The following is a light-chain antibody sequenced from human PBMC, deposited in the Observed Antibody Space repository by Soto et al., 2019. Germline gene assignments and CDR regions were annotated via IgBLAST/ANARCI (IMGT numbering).Light chain of an antibody. CDR3: QVWDSGSDQVV. J-gene: IGLJ3*02. Sequence: SYVLTQPPSVSVAPGQTATITCGGNNIGVKNVHWFQQKPGQAPVLVVYDDRDRPSGIPERFSGSNSGNTATLTISRVEAGDEADYYCQVWDSGSDQVVFGGGTKLTVL. V-gene: IGLV3-21*02. CDR2: DDR. CDR1: NIGVKN.